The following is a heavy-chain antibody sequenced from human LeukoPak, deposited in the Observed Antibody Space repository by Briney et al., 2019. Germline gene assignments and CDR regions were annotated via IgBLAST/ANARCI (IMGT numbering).Heavy chain of an antibody. CDR3: ARHGSRESLQYCSGGSCYSRRGWFDP. D-gene: IGHD2-15*01. J-gene: IGHJ5*02. CDR1: GGSFSTYY. CDR2: INHTGTT. V-gene: IGHV4-34*01. Sequence: SETLSLTCAVYGGSFSTYYWNWIRQSPGKGLEWLGEINHTGTTNYNPSLKSRVTISVDTSKNQFSLKLSSVTAADTAVYYCARHGSRESLQYCSGGSCYSRRGWFDPWGQGTLVTVSS.